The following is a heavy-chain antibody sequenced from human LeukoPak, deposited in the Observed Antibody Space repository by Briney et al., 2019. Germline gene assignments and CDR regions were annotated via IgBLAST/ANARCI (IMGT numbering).Heavy chain of an antibody. Sequence: PGRSLRLSCAASGFTFSSYAMHWVRQAPGKGLEWVAVISYDGSNKYYADSVKGRFTISRDNSKNTLYLQMNSLRAEDTAVYYCARVKGSSWRATFDYWGQGTLVTVSS. V-gene: IGHV3-30-3*01. D-gene: IGHD6-13*01. J-gene: IGHJ4*02. CDR1: GFTFSSYA. CDR2: ISYDGSNK. CDR3: ARVKGSSWRATFDY.